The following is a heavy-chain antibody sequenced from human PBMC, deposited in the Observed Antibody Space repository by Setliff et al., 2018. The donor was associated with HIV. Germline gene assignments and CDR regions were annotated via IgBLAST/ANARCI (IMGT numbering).Heavy chain of an antibody. CDR1: VGTFSNYA. Sequence: SVKVSCKASVGTFSNYAITWVRQAPGQGLEWMGGTIPRVNIANYAPKFQGRVTIAADKSTNTAYMDLSSLRSEDTAMYYCAIQGVYSGNYNWIDPWGQGTLVTVSS. V-gene: IGHV1-69*10. CDR2: TIPRVNIA. J-gene: IGHJ5*02. CDR3: AIQGVYSGNYNWIDP. D-gene: IGHD1-26*01.